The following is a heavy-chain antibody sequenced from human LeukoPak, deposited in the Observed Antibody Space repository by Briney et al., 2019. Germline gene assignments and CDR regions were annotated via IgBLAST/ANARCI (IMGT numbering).Heavy chain of an antibody. Sequence: SETLSLTCTVSGGSISSSSYYWGWIRQPPGKGLEWIGSIYYSGSTYYNPSLKSRVTISVDTSKNQFSLKLSSVTAADTAVYYCARGTKYYDILTGYYSPYYFDYWGQGTLVTVSS. CDR3: ARGTKYYDILTGYYSPYYFDY. CDR1: GGSISSSSYY. CDR2: IYYSGST. V-gene: IGHV4-39*07. D-gene: IGHD3-9*01. J-gene: IGHJ4*02.